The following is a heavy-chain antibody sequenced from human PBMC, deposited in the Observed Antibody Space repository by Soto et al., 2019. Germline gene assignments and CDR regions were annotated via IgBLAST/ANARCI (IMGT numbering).Heavy chain of an antibody. CDR3: ALYLGTVWDGIYV. J-gene: IGHJ6*02. V-gene: IGHV3-30-3*01. CDR1: GFTFSSYA. CDR2: ISYDGSNK. Sequence: GGSLRLSCGASGFTFSSYAMHWVRQAPGKGLEWVAVISYDGSNKYYADSVKGRFTISRDNSKNTLYLQMNSLRAEDTAVYYCALYLGTVWDGIYVRSQRTTVTVSS. D-gene: IGHD4-4*01.